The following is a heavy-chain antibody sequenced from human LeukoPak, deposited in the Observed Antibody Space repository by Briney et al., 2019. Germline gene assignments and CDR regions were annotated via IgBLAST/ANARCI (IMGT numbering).Heavy chain of an antibody. CDR3: AADSSGWYGPFDY. CDR1: GFTFTSSA. V-gene: IGHV1-58*02. CDR2: IVVGSGNT. J-gene: IGHJ4*02. D-gene: IGHD6-19*01. Sequence: SVKVSCKASGFTFTSSAMQWVRQARGQRLEWIGWIVVGSGNTSYAQKFQERVTITRDMSTSTAYMELSSLRSEDTAVYYCAADSSGWYGPFDYWGQGTLVTVSS.